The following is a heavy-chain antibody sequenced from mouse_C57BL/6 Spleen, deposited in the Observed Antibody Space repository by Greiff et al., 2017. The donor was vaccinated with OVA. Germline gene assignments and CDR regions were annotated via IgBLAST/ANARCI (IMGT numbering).Heavy chain of an antibody. CDR1: GYTFTSYW. J-gene: IGHJ2*01. V-gene: IGHV1-64*01. CDR3: ARGDYYGSSYGGYFDY. Sequence: QVQLQQPGAELVKPGASVKLSCKASGYTFTSYWMHWVKQRPGQGLEWIGMIHPNSGSTNYNEKFKSKATLTVDKSSSTAYMQLSSLTSEDSAVYYCARGDYYGSSYGGYFDYWGQGTTLTVSS. D-gene: IGHD1-1*01. CDR2: IHPNSGST.